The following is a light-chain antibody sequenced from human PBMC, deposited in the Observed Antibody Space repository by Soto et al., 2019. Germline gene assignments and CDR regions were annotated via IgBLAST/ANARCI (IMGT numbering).Light chain of an antibody. J-gene: IGKJ3*01. Sequence: EIVMTQSPATLSVSPGERVTLSCSASQSVSSILAWYQQKPGQPPRLLIYGASTKATGITARFSGSGSGTEFSLTCSSVQSEDFAVYDYQQSNNCPPFAVGPGTKVDIK. V-gene: IGKV3-15*01. CDR3: QQSNNCPPFA. CDR2: GAS. CDR1: QSVSSI.